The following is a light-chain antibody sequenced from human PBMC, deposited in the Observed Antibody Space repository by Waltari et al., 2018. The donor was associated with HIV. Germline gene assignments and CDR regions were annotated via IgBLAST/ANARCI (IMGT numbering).Light chain of an antibody. J-gene: IGLJ3*02. V-gene: IGLV6-57*01. CDR2: EDT. CDR1: SGSVASNF. CDR3: QSYDTSNQGV. Sequence: NFMLTQPHSVSESPGKTVTISCTRSSGSVASNFVQWYQQRPGRSPTTVIYEDTRRPSGVPGRVSGSIDSSSNSASPTLSGLKTEDEADYYCQSYDTSNQGVFGGGTKLTVL.